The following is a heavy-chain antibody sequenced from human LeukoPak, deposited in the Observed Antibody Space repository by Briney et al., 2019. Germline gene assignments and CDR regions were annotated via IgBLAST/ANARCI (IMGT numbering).Heavy chain of an antibody. CDR2: LKEDGSEK. CDR1: GFTFSTYW. V-gene: IGHV3-7*03. Sequence: GGSLRLSCAASGFTFSTYWMSWVRQAPGKGLEWVANLKEDGSEKYYVDSVKGRFTISGDNAKNSLFLQMNSLRAEDTAVYYCARDFPGIGRGTFDFWGQGTIIIVSS. CDR3: ARDFPGIGRGTFDF. J-gene: IGHJ3*01. D-gene: IGHD3-10*01.